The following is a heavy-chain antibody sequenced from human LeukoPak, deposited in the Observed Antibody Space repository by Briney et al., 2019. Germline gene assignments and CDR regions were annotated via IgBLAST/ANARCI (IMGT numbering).Heavy chain of an antibody. Sequence: ASVKVSCKASGYSFTDYYIHWVLQAPGQGLEWMGWIKPNTGGTNYAQKFQGRVTMTRDTSISTAYMELSRLRSDGTAVYYCARGYCSSTSCSSYGDYWKPLDYWGQGTLVTVSS. D-gene: IGHD2-2*01. CDR2: IKPNTGGT. CDR1: GYSFTDYY. CDR3: ARGYCSSTSCSSYGDYWKPLDY. J-gene: IGHJ4*02. V-gene: IGHV1-2*02.